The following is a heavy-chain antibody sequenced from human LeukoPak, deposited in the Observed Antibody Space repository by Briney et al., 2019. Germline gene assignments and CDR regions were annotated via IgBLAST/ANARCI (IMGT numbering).Heavy chain of an antibody. D-gene: IGHD3-22*01. CDR1: GYTFTSYG. Sequence: ASVKVSCKASGYTFTSYGISWVRQAPGQGLEWMGGIIPIFGTANYAQKFQGRVTIPADESMSTASMELSSLRSEDTAVYYSARGSSYYDSSGYYSYPIDYWAQGTLVPVSS. CDR2: IIPIFGTA. J-gene: IGHJ4*02. CDR3: ARGSSYYDSSGYYSYPIDY. V-gene: IGHV1-69*13.